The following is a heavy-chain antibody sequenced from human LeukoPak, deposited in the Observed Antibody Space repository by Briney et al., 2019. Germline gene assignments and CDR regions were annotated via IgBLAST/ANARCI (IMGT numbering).Heavy chain of an antibody. D-gene: IGHD3-22*01. J-gene: IGHJ4*02. CDR2: IYSGGST. CDR3: AKGDITMIPD. CDR1: GFTVSNSY. Sequence: GGSLRLSCAASGFTVSNSYMSWVRQAPGKGLEWVSVIYSGGSTCYADSVKGRFTISRDNSKNTLYLQMNSLRAEDTAVYYCAKGDITMIPDWGQGTLVTVSS. V-gene: IGHV3-53*01.